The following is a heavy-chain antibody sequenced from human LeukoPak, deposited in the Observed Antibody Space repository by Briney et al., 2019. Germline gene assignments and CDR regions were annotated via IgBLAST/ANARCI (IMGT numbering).Heavy chain of an antibody. CDR1: GGSVSGDSYY. CDR3: ARLFHPALSGNYPFDY. Sequence: SETLSLTCAVSGGSVSGDSYYWSWIRQPPGKGLEWIAYIYYSGSTSYNPSLKSRVTISVDTSKNQFSLKLNSVTAADTAMYYCARLFHPALSGNYPFDYWGQGTLVTVSS. D-gene: IGHD1-26*01. CDR2: IYYSGST. J-gene: IGHJ4*02. V-gene: IGHV4-61*01.